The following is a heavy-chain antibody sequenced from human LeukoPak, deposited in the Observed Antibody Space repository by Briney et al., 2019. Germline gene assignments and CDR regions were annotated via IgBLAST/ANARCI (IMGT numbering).Heavy chain of an antibody. CDR3: AKDRSKGSYGDDFDF. D-gene: IGHD1-26*01. CDR2: ISYDGGKK. V-gene: IGHV3-30*18. CDR1: GFTFSSHD. J-gene: IGHJ4*02. Sequence: DPGRSLRLSCAASGFTFSSHDMHWVRQAPGKGLEWVAIISYDGGKKDYADSVKDRFTISRDNSKNTLYLQMNSLRPEDTAVYYCAKDRSKGSYGDDFDFWGQGTLVTVSS.